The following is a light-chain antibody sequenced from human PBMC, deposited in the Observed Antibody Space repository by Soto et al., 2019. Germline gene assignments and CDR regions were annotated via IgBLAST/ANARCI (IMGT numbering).Light chain of an antibody. V-gene: IGLV2-14*01. Sequence: QSVLTQPASVSGSPGQSITISCTGTSSDVVGYDYVSWYQLHPGKAPKLTVFEVSNRPSGVSYRFSGSKSGNTASLTISALQAEDDADYFCSSYSISTAYLFGTGTKVTVL. CDR3: SSYSISTAYL. CDR2: EVS. J-gene: IGLJ1*01. CDR1: SSDVVGYDY.